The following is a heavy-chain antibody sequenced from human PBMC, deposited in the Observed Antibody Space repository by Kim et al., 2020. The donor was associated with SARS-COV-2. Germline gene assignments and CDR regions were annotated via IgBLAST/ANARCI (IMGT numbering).Heavy chain of an antibody. D-gene: IGHD2-21*01. Sequence: RGGTDYNPSLKSRVTISVDTSRNQLSLRLTSVPAADTAVYYCARGQLRLDNWGQGSLVTVSS. V-gene: IGHV4-34*01. CDR2: RGGT. J-gene: IGHJ4*02. CDR3: ARGQLRLDN.